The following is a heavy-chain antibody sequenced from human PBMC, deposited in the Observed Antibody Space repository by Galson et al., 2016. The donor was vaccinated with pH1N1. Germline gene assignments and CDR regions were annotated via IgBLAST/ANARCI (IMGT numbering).Heavy chain of an antibody. D-gene: IGHD2-2*01. V-gene: IGHV3-23*01. CDR1: GFAFSTYA. Sequence: SLRLSCAASGFAFSTYAMTWVRQAPGKGLEWVSTLSGSGGTTYYADSVKGRFTISRDNSKNTLYLQMNSLRTEDTAVYFCARYCSTTSCSSPYSYSDMDVWGQGTTVSVSS. CDR2: LSGSGGTT. CDR3: ARYCSTTSCSSPYSYSDMDV. J-gene: IGHJ6*02.